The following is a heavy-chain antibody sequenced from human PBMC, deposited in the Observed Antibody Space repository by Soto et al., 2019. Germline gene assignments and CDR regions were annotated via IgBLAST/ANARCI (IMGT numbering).Heavy chain of an antibody. Sequence: EASVKVSCKAFGYSFISHYMHWVRQAPGQGLEWMGTIHPAGINTAYAQKFQGRVTMTTDTSTSTVYMELTSLTSEDTAVYYCAKDPIGKARFGCFAPGGQETLVTVSS. CDR1: GYSFISHY. CDR2: IHPAGINT. J-gene: IGHJ5*02. D-gene: IGHD3-16*01. V-gene: IGHV1-46*03. CDR3: AKDPIGKARFGCFAP.